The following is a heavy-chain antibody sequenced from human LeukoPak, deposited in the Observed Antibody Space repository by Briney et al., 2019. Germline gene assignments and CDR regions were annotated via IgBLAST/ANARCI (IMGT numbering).Heavy chain of an antibody. V-gene: IGHV1-46*01. CDR3: AREFRDVDTAMVSTRDFDY. Sequence: ASVKVSCKASGYTFTSYDINWVRQAPGQGLEWMGIINPSGGSTSYAQKFQGRVTMTRDTSTSTVYMELSSLRSEDTAVYYCAREFRDVDTAMVSTRDFDYWGQGTLVTVSS. CDR1: GYTFTSYD. CDR2: INPSGGST. D-gene: IGHD5-18*01. J-gene: IGHJ4*02.